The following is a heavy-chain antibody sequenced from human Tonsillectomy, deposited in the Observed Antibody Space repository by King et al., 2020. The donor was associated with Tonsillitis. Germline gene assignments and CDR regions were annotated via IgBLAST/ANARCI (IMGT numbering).Heavy chain of an antibody. D-gene: IGHD2-2*01. V-gene: IGHV3-23*04. J-gene: IGHJ6*02. CDR3: AKPLRYCNTTSCPTGGMDV. CDR1: GFTFSSYA. CDR2: ISGSGGST. Sequence: VQLVESGGGLVQPGGSLRLSCAASGFTFSSYAMNWVRQVPGKGLEWVSTISGSGGSTYYADSVKGRFTISRDNSKNTLHLRMNSLRAEDTAVYYCAKPLRYCNTTSCPTGGMDVWGQGTTVTVSS.